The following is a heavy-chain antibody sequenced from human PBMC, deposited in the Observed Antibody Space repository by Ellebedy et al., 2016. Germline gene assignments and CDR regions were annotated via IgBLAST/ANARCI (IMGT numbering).Heavy chain of an antibody. CDR2: ISGSGGST. V-gene: IGHV3-23*01. Sequence: GESLKISXAASGFTFSSYAMSWVRQAPGKGLEWVSAISGSGGSTYYADSVKGRFTISRDNSKNTLYLQMNSLRAEDTAVYYCAKDQAFDIWGQGTMVTVSS. CDR1: GFTFSSYA. J-gene: IGHJ3*02. CDR3: AKDQAFDI.